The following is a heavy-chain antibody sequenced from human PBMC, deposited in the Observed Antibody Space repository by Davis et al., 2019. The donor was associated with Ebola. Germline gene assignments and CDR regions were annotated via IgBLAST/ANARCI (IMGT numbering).Heavy chain of an antibody. J-gene: IGHJ6*04. Sequence: GESLKISCAASGFTFSSYTMKWGRQAPGEGLEWVSSISSSGSTIYYAGSVKGRFTISRDNAKSSLYLQMNSLRDEDTAVYYCAKGSVTIFGVAPDYYGMDVWGKGTTVTVSS. D-gene: IGHD3-3*01. CDR1: GFTFSSYT. V-gene: IGHV3-48*02. CDR3: AKGSVTIFGVAPDYYGMDV. CDR2: ISSSGSTI.